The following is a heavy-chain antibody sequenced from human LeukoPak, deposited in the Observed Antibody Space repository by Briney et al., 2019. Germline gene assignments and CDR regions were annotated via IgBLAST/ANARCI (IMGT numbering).Heavy chain of an antibody. CDR3: AKGYATTDLFDY. Sequence: PGGSLRLSCAASGFTFSTYAVSWVRQAPGKGMEWVSAISGNGGSTYYADSVKGRFTISRDNSKNTLYVQMNSLRAEDTAVYYCAKGYATTDLFDYWGQGTLVTVSS. D-gene: IGHD4-17*01. CDR1: GFTFSTYA. J-gene: IGHJ4*02. V-gene: IGHV3-23*01. CDR2: ISGNGGST.